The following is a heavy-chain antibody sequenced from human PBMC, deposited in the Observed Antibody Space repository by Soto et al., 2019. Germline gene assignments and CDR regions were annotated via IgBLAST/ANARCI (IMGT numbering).Heavy chain of an antibody. CDR1: GFTFSSYA. D-gene: IGHD3-22*01. CDR3: ARDDEGYYYDSSGYYPTAPYYYYGMDV. CDR2: ISYDGSNK. Sequence: LRLSCAASGFTFSSYAMHWVRQAPGKGLEWVAVISYDGSNKYYADSVKGRFTISRDNSKNTLYLQMNSLRAEDTAVYYCARDDEGYYYDSSGYYPTAPYYYYGMDVWGQGTTVTVSS. J-gene: IGHJ6*02. V-gene: IGHV3-30-3*01.